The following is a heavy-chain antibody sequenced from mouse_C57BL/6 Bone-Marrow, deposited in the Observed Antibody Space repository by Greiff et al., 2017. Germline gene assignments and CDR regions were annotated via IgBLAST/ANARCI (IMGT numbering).Heavy chain of an antibody. CDR2: IDPETGGT. Sequence: QVQLQQSGAELVRPGASVTLSCKASGYTFTDYEMHWVKQTPVHGLEWIGAIDPETGGTAYNQKFKGKAILTADKSSSTAYMELRSLTSEDSAVYYCTRWNSNYVRAIDYWGQGTSVTVSS. J-gene: IGHJ4*01. D-gene: IGHD2-5*01. V-gene: IGHV1-15*01. CDR1: GYTFTDYE. CDR3: TRWNSNYVRAIDY.